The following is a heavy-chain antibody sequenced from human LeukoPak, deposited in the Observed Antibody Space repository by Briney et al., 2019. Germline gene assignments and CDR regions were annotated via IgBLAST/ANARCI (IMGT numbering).Heavy chain of an antibody. CDR1: GGTFSSYA. V-gene: IGHV1-69*04. D-gene: IGHD5-18*01. J-gene: IGHJ4*02. Sequence: GSSVKVSCKASGGTFSSYAISWVRQAPGQGLEWMGRIIPILGIANYAQKFQGRVTITADKSTSTAYMELSSLRSEDTAVYYCARAQGESWIQLWPLGYWGQGTLVTVST. CDR2: IIPILGIA. CDR3: ARAQGESWIQLWPLGY.